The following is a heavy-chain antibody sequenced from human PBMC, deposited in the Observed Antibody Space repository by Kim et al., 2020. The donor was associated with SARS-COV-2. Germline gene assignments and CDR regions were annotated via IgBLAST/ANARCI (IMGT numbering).Heavy chain of an antibody. CDR2: INHSGST. V-gene: IGHV4-34*01. CDR3: ARGLNGYGSGSYYSRWFDP. D-gene: IGHD3-10*01. Sequence: SETLSLTCAVYGGSFSGYYWSWIRQPPGKGLEWIGEINHSGSTNYNPSLKSRVTISVDTSKNQFSLKLSSVTAADTAVYYCARGLNGYGSGSYYSRWFDPWGQGTLVTVSS. CDR1: GGSFSGYY. J-gene: IGHJ5*02.